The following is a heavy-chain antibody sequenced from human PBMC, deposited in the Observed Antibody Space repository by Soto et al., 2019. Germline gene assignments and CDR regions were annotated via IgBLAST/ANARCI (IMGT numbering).Heavy chain of an antibody. CDR2: ISWNSGSI. Sequence: EVPLVESGGGLVQPGRSLRLSCAASGFTFDDYAMHWVRQAPGKGLEWVSGISWNSGSIGYADSVKGRFTISRDNXXNSLYLQMNSLRAEDTALYYCAKDRDSSGWSDFQHWGQGTLVTVSS. V-gene: IGHV3-9*01. D-gene: IGHD6-19*01. CDR1: GFTFDDYA. J-gene: IGHJ1*01. CDR3: AKDRDSSGWSDFQH.